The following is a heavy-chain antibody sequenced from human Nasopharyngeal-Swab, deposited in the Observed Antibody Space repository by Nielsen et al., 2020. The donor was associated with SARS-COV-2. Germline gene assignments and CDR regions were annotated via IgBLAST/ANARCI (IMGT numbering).Heavy chain of an antibody. D-gene: IGHD6-19*01. CDR3: VRGSGYSSGWYRGYYYYYGMDV. Sequence: LTWVRKAPGKGLEWFGEINHSGSTNYNPSLKSRVTISADTPKNQFSLKLSTVTAAETAVYYCVRGSGYSSGWYRGYYYYYGMDVWGQGTTVTVSS. CDR2: INHSGST. V-gene: IGHV4-34*01. J-gene: IGHJ6*02.